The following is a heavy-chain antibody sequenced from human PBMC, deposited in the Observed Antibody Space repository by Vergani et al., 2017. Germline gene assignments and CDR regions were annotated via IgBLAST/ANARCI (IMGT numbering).Heavy chain of an antibody. D-gene: IGHD3-3*01. J-gene: IGHJ6*02. CDR2: IKQDGSEK. CDR1: GFTFSSYW. CDR3: ASYSPTYYDFWSGSPRGGMDV. Sequence: EVQLLESGGGLVQPGGSLRLSCAASGFTFSSYWMSWVRQAPGKGLEWVANIKQDGSEKYYVDSVKGRFTISRDNAKNSLYLQMNSLRAEDTAVYYCASYSPTYYDFWSGSPRGGMDVWGQGTTVTVSS. V-gene: IGHV3-7*01.